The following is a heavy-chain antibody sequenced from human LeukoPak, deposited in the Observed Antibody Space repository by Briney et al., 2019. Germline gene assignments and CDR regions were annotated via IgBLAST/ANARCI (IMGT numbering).Heavy chain of an antibody. CDR3: ARDPAYDILTGQHYYYGMDV. D-gene: IGHD3-9*01. CDR1: GYTFTSYG. CDR2: ISAYNGNT. J-gene: IGHJ6*02. V-gene: IGHV1-18*01. Sequence: ASVKVSCKASGYTFTSYGISWVRQAPGQGLEWMGWISAYNGNTNYAQKLQGRVTMTTDTSTSTAYTELRSLRSDDTAVYYCARDPAYDILTGQHYYYGMDVWGQGTTVTVSS.